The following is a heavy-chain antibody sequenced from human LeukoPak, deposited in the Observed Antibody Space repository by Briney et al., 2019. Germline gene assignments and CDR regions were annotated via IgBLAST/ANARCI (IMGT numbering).Heavy chain of an antibody. CDR1: GGSISSYY. D-gene: IGHD6-13*01. CDR3: ARGRIAAADY. CDR2: IYYSGST. Sequence: SETLSLTCTVSGGSISSYYWSWIRQPPGKGLEWIGYIYYSGSTNYNPSLKSRVTISVDTSKNQFSLKLSSVTAADTAVYYCARGRIAAADYWGQGTLVTVSS. V-gene: IGHV4-59*01. J-gene: IGHJ4*02.